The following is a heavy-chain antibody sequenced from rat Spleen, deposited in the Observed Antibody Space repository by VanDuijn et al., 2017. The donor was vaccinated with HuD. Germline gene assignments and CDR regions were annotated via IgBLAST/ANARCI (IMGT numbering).Heavy chain of an antibody. V-gene: IGHV5-20*01. J-gene: IGHJ2*01. CDR2: ISYDGNNT. Sequence: EVQLVESGGGLVQPGRSLKLSCAASGFTFSDYYMAWVRQAPTKGLEWVASISYDGNNTYYRDSVKGRLTLSRDNAKSSLSLQMESLRSEDTATDYGTPVGPDWEIEYWGQGVMVTVYS. CDR1: GFTFSDYY. CDR3: TPVGPDWEIEY. D-gene: IGHD5-1*01.